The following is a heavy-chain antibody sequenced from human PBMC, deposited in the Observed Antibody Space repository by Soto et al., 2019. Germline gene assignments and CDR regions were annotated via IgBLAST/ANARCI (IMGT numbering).Heavy chain of an antibody. V-gene: IGHV4-59*01. D-gene: IGHD3-22*01. CDR1: GGSFSAYY. J-gene: IGHJ4*02. CDR2: IHYSGST. CDR3: ARSIDSSGYYFSNC. Sequence: SETLSLTCAVYGGSFSAYYWSWIRQSPGKGLEWIGYIHYSGSTNYNPSLKSRVTMSVDTSRNQFSLKLSSVTAADTAVYYCARSIDSSGYYFSNCWGQGTLVTVSS.